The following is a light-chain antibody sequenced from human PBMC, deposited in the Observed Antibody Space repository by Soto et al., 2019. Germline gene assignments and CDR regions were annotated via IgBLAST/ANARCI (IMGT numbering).Light chain of an antibody. Sequence: QSVLTQPASVSCSPGQSITISCTGTSSDVGSSNFVSWYQQHPGKAPKLIFYEVSNRLPGLSDRFSGSKSGTMASLTVSALPADGEADYFCVQYTTIKTLLFSGGTKLTVL. CDR2: EVS. CDR3: VQYTTIKTLL. V-gene: IGLV2-14*01. J-gene: IGLJ2*01. CDR1: SSDVGSSNF.